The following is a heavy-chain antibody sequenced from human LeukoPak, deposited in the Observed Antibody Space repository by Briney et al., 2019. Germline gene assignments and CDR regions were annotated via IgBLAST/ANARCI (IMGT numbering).Heavy chain of an antibody. J-gene: IGHJ6*03. V-gene: IGHV4-34*01. CDR1: GGSFSGYY. Sequence: SGTLSLTCAVYGGSFSGYYWSWIRQPPGKGLEWIGEINHSGSTNYNPSLKSRVTISVDTSKNQFSLKLSSVTAADTAVYYCARELRRWSYYYYYYMDVWGKGTTVTVSS. CDR3: ARELRRWSYYYYYYMDV. CDR2: INHSGST. D-gene: IGHD4-23*01.